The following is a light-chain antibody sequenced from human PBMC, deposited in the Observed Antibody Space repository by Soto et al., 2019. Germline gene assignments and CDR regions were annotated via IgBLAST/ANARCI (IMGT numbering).Light chain of an antibody. CDR3: QQYNSDTWT. V-gene: IGKV1-5*01. J-gene: IGKJ1*01. CDR1: EGISYF. CDR2: DXS. Sequence: DIHLTQSPSFLAASLGDRVTVTXRASEGISYFFAWYQQQQGXAPKXXXYDXSSLARGGPSRLSGSGSGTEFTLTISSMQPDDFANYYCQQYNSDTWTFGQGTKVDIK.